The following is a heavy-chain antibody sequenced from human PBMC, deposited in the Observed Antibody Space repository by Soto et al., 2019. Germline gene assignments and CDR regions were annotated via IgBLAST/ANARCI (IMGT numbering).Heavy chain of an antibody. Sequence: SETLSLTCGVSGDSIGSDIWWSWVRQPPGKGLEWIGEIYHSGYTNFNPSLKSRVTMSVDKSKNQFSLNLNSVTAADTAVYYCATSAAYGWFDPWGQGTLVTVSS. J-gene: IGHJ5*02. D-gene: IGHD6-25*01. V-gene: IGHV4-4*02. CDR3: ATSAAYGWFDP. CDR1: GDSIGSDIW. CDR2: IYHSGYT.